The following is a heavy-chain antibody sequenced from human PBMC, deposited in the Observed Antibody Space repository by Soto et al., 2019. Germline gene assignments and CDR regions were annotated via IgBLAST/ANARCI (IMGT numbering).Heavy chain of an antibody. CDR3: ATTGPY. J-gene: IGHJ4*02. CDR2: IWFDGSNK. CDR1: GFTFSRYG. V-gene: IGHV3-33*01. Sequence: PRGSLRLSCAASGFTFSRYGMHWVRQAPGKGLEWVAVIWFDGSNKFYADSVKGRFTISRDNSKNTVSLQMNSLRDEDSAAYYCATTGPYWGQGTLVTVSS.